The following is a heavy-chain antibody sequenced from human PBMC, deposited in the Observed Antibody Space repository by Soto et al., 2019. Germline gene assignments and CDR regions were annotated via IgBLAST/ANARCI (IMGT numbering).Heavy chain of an antibody. Sequence: PAETLTLTCTVTGDSISSRSYYWVWMRQAPGRGIELNGSVYNSGSTYSSTTLRTRVSMSIDTSKDQFSMKLKSVTAADTALYFCARQRTSVVTQAYFDVWGPGSLVTVSS. J-gene: IGHJ4*02. CDR1: GDSISSRSYY. V-gene: IGHV4-39*01. D-gene: IGHD2-21*02. CDR3: ARQRTSVVTQAYFDV. CDR2: VYNSGST.